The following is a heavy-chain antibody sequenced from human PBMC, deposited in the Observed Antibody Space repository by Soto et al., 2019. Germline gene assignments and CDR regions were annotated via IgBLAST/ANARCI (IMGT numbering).Heavy chain of an antibody. D-gene: IGHD5-18*01. CDR1: GGSISSSSYY. CDR3: ARHLMEIQLWLMGAFDI. Sequence: PSETLSLTCTVSGGSISSSSYYWGWIRQPPGKGLEWIGSIYYSGSTYYNPSLKSRVTISVDTSKYQFSLKLSSVTAADTAVYYCARHLMEIQLWLMGAFDIWGQGTMVTVSS. CDR2: IYYSGST. V-gene: IGHV4-39*01. J-gene: IGHJ3*02.